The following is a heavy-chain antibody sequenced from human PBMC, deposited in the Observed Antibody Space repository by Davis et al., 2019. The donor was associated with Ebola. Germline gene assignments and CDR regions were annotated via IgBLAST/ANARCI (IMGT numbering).Heavy chain of an antibody. CDR3: ARDRSWYDY. V-gene: IGHV3-74*01. Sequence: GESLKISCAASGFTFSSYSMNWVRQAPGKGLVWVSRINSDGSSTSYADSVKGRFTISRDNAKNTLYLQMNSLRAEDTAVYYCARDRSWYDYWGQGTLVTVSS. CDR1: GFTFSSYS. D-gene: IGHD6-13*01. J-gene: IGHJ4*02. CDR2: INSDGSST.